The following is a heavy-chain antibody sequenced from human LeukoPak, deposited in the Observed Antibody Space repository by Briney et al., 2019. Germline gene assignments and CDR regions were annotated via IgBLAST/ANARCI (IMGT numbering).Heavy chain of an antibody. D-gene: IGHD6-19*01. CDR3: ARRRSGYSSGSFDY. J-gene: IGHJ4*02. CDR2: IKQDGSEK. Sequence: GGSLRLSCAASGFTFSSYWMSWVRQAPGKGLEWVANIKQDGSEKYYVDSVKGRFTISRDNAKNSLYLQMNSLRAEDTAVYYCARRRSGYSSGSFDYWGQGTLVPVSS. CDR1: GFTFSSYW. V-gene: IGHV3-7*01.